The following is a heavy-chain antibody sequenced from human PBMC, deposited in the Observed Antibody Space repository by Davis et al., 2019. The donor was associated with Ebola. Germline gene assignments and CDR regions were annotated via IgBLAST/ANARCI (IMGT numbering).Heavy chain of an antibody. Sequence: GESLKISCAASGFTFSSYAMHWVRQAPGKGLEWVALISFDVNNKYYADSVKGRFTISRDNSNNTLYLQMSSLRPEDTAIYYCARGSRYQLLMPFDDWGQGTLVTVSS. D-gene: IGHD2-2*01. CDR3: ARGSRYQLLMPFDD. CDR2: ISFDVNNK. J-gene: IGHJ4*02. CDR1: GFTFSSYA. V-gene: IGHV3-30-3*01.